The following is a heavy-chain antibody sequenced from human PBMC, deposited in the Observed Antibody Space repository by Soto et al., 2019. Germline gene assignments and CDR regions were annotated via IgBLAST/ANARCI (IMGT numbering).Heavy chain of an antibody. J-gene: IGHJ6*02. V-gene: IGHV3-23*01. CDR3: AKAPGGAYYYGMDV. CDR2: ISGSGVST. Sequence: GALRLSCAASGFTFSSYAMSWVRQAPGKGLEWVSAISGSGVSTYYADSVKGRFTVSRDNSKNTLYLQMDSLRAEDTAVYYCAKAPGGAYYYGMDVWGQGTTVTVSS. CDR1: GFTFSSYA. D-gene: IGHD3-10*01.